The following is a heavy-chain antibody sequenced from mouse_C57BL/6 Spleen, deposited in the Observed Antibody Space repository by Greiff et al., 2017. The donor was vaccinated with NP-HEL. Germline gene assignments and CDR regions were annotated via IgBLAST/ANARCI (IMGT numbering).Heavy chain of an antibody. CDR3: ARNWTY. J-gene: IGHJ3*01. CDR2: IYPRSGNT. CDR1: GYTFTSYG. Sequence: VKLMESGAELARPGASVKLSCKASGYTFTSYGISWVKQRTGQGLEWIGEIYPRSGNTYYNEKFKGKATLTADKSSSTAYMELRSLTSEDSAVYFCARNWTYWGQGTLVTVSA. D-gene: IGHD4-1*01. V-gene: IGHV1-81*01.